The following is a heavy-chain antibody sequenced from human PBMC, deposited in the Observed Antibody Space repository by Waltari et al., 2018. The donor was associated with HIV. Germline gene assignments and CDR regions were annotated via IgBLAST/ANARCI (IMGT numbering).Heavy chain of an antibody. V-gene: IGHV3-74*01. CDR2: INTEGRSK. Sequence: EVQLVESGGGLVQPGGSLRLSCAASGFTLSSYWMHWVRHAPGKGLGRAPHINTEGRSKNYSDSVKGRFTISRDNAKNTLYLQMNSLRAEDTAVYYCARDLGYYDVLTGYLTNWNFDYWGQGTLVTVSS. CDR1: GFTLSSYW. D-gene: IGHD3-9*01. J-gene: IGHJ4*02. CDR3: ARDLGYYDVLTGYLTNWNFDY.